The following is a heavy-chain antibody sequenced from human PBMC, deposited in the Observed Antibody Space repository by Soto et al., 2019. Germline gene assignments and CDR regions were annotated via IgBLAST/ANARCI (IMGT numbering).Heavy chain of an antibody. CDR1: GGTFSSYT. Sequence: QVQLVQSGAEVKKPGSSVKVSCKASGGTFSSYTISWVRQAPGQGLEWMGRIIPILGIPNYAQKFQGRVTITADKSTGTAYMELSSLRSEDTAVYYRARFRGSYGMDVWGQGTTVTVSS. CDR2: IIPILGIP. CDR3: ARFRGSYGMDV. J-gene: IGHJ6*02. D-gene: IGHD3-10*01. V-gene: IGHV1-69*02.